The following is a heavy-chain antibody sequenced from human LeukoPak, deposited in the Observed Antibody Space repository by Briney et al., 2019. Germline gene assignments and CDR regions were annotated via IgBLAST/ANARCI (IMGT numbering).Heavy chain of an antibody. V-gene: IGHV3-48*01. CDR3: ARDGVWSGIHAFDI. D-gene: IGHD3-3*01. Sequence: GGSLRLSCAASGFTFSSFGMNWVRQAPGKGLEWVSYISTSSSTIYYADSMKGRFTISRDNAKNSLSLQMNSLRAGDTAVYYCARDGVWSGIHAFDIWGQGTVVTVSS. J-gene: IGHJ3*02. CDR2: ISTSSSTI. CDR1: GFTFSSFG.